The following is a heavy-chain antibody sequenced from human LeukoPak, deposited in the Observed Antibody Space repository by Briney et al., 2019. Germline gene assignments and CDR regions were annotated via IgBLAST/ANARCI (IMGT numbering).Heavy chain of an antibody. D-gene: IGHD6-19*01. CDR2: IYSSGST. Sequence: SETLSLTCTVSGGSITSYYWSWLWQPPGKGLEWIGYIYSSGSTTYNPSLKSRVTISVDTSKNQFSLKLTSVTAADTAVYYCARRAVAENYFDYWGQGTLVTDSS. V-gene: IGHV4-59*08. CDR1: GGSITSYY. CDR3: ARRAVAENYFDY. J-gene: IGHJ4*02.